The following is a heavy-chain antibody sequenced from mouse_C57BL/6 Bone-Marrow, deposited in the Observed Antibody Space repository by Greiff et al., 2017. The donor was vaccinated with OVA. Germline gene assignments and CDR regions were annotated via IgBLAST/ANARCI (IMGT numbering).Heavy chain of an antibody. CDR1: GFSLTSYG. V-gene: IGHV2-6-1*01. CDR3: ARHDGNSPYYYAMDY. CDR2: IWSDGST. J-gene: IGHJ4*01. D-gene: IGHD2-1*01. Sequence: VQLQQSGPGLVAPSQSLSITCTVSGFSLTSYGVHWVRQPPGKGLEWLVVIWSDGSTTYNSALKSRLSISKDNSKSQGFLKMNSLQTDDTAMYYCARHDGNSPYYYAMDYWGQGTSVTVSS.